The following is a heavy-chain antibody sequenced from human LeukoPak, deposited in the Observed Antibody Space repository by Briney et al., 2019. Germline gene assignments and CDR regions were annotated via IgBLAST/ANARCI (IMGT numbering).Heavy chain of an antibody. CDR2: LDPEDGEA. CDR3: ATRNFGDYSAFDI. J-gene: IGHJ3*02. CDR1: GYTLSDLA. Sequence: VASVKVSCKVSGYTLSDLAMHWVRQAPGKGLEWMGGLDPEDGEAIYAQPLQGRVTMTEDTSSDTAYMVLSSLRSEDTAVYYCATRNFGDYSAFDIWGQGTMVTVSS. D-gene: IGHD4-17*01. V-gene: IGHV1-24*01.